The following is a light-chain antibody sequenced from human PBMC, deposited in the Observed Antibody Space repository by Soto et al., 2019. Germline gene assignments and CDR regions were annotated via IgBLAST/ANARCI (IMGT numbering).Light chain of an antibody. J-gene: IGKJ2*01. CDR3: LQYNNWPPYT. V-gene: IGKV3-15*01. CDR2: GAS. CDR1: QSVNSN. Sequence: EIVMTQSPATLSVSPGERATLSCRASQSVNSNLAWYQQKPGQAPSLLIYGASTRATGVPARFSGSGSGTECTLTISSLQSEDFAVYYCLQYNNWPPYTFGQGTKLEIK.